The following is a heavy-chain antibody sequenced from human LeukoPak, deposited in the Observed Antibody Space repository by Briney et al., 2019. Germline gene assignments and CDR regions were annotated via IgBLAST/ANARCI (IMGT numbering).Heavy chain of an antibody. V-gene: IGHV1-8*01. CDR2: MNPNSGNT. CDR3: ARGEGVDTAMLAHT. Sequence: ASVEVSCKASGYTFTSYDINWVRQATGQGLEWMGWMNPNSGNTGYAQKFQGRVTMTRNTSISTAYMELSSLRSEDTAVYYCARGEGVDTAMLAHTWGQGTLVTVSS. D-gene: IGHD5-18*01. J-gene: IGHJ4*02. CDR1: GYTFTSYD.